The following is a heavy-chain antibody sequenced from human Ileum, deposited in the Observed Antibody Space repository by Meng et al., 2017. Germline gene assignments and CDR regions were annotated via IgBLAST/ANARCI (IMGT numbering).Heavy chain of an antibody. V-gene: IGHV1-69*05. CDR1: GYTFSSYA. CDR3: ARDRWVVPCNSYYALDV. D-gene: IGHD3-10*02. Sequence: SVKVSCKASGYTFSSYAISWVRQAPGQGLEWMGWIIPNNNTTNYAQKFQGRVTITTDKSTSTAYMELSSLRSDDTAVYYCARDRWVVPCNSYYALDVWGQGTTVTVSS. CDR2: IIPNNNTT. J-gene: IGHJ6*02.